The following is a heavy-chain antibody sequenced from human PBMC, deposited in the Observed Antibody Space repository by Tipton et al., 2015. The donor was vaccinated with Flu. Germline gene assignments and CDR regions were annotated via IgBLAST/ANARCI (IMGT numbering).Heavy chain of an antibody. D-gene: IGHD1-26*01. Sequence: TLSLTCTVSGYSISSGYYWGWIRQPPGKGLEWIGSIYHSGSTYYNPSLKGRVTISVDTSKNQFSLKLSSVTAADTAVYYCARVKSGARDYFDYWGQGTLVTVSS. J-gene: IGHJ4*02. CDR1: GYSISSGYY. V-gene: IGHV4-38-2*02. CDR2: IYHSGST. CDR3: ARVKSGARDYFDY.